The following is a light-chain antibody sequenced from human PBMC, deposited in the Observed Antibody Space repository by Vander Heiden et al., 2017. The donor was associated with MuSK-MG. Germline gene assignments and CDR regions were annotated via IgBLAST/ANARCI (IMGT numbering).Light chain of an antibody. CDR3: RRSADTPTT. V-gene: IGKV1-39*01. J-gene: IGKJ4*01. CDR2: AAS. Sequence: DIQMTQCPSSLSASVGDSVTITSRARESISSYLNWYQQRPGKAPKRLIYAASRLQIGVPSRFSGSGSGTDFTLTISSLQPEDFATYYCRRSADTPTTFGGGTKVDIK. CDR1: ESISSY.